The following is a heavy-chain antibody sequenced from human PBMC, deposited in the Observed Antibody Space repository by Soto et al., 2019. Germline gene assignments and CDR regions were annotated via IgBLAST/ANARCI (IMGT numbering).Heavy chain of an antibody. V-gene: IGHV1-69*01. CDR1: GGTFSSYA. CDR3: ARDQPRDGYNLYYFDY. J-gene: IGHJ4*02. D-gene: IGHD1-1*01. CDR2: IIPIFGTA. Sequence: VKVSCKASGGTFSSYAISWVRQAPGQGLEWMGGIIPIFGTANYAQKFQGRVTITADESTSTAYMELSSLRSEDTAVYYCARDQPRDGYNLYYFDYWGQGTLVTVSS.